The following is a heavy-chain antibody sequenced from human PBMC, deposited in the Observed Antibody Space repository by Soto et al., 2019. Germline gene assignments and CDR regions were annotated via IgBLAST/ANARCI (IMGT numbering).Heavy chain of an antibody. D-gene: IGHD1-26*01. CDR1: GFTFSSYG. Sequence: GVSLRLSCAGSGFTFSSYGIHWVRQAPGKGLEWVALISYDGGNEKYTESVKDRFTISRDDSHNVAYLQMSSLRTEDTAMYYCAKDRYSGTYPTDFDYWGQGSLVTVSS. J-gene: IGHJ4*02. V-gene: IGHV3-30*18. CDR3: AKDRYSGTYPTDFDY. CDR2: ISYDGGNE.